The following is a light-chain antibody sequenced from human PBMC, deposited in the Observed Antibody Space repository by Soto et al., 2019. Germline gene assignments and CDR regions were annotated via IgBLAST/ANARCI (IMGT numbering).Light chain of an antibody. V-gene: IGKV1-27*01. CDR1: QGISNY. CDR3: QDYSSVPV. CDR2: AAS. J-gene: IGKJ3*01. Sequence: DIQMTQSPSSLSASGGDRVTITCRASQGISNYVAGYQQKPGKPPKLLIYAASTLQSGVPSPFSGSGSGTDFTLTIASLPPEGVATYYCQDYSSVPVFGPGTKVDIK.